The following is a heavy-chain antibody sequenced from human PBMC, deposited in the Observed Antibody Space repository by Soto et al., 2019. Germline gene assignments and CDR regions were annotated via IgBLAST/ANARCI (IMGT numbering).Heavy chain of an antibody. Sequence: GESLKISCNASRYSFTSYSIVWVRQMPGKDLEWMGIIYPGDSDTRYSPSFQGQVTISADKSISTAYLQWSSLKASDTAMHYCARQRRYFDWLLPNDAFDIWGQGPMVTVSS. CDR2: IYPGDSDT. CDR3: ARQRRYFDWLLPNDAFDI. D-gene: IGHD3-9*01. V-gene: IGHV5-51*01. CDR1: RYSFTSYS. J-gene: IGHJ3*02.